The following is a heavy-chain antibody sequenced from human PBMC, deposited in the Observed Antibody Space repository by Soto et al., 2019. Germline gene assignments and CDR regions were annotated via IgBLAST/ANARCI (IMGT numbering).Heavy chain of an antibody. D-gene: IGHD3-10*01. CDR2: INQSGST. Sequence: QVQLQQWGAGLLKPSETLSLTCAVYGGSFSGNYWSWVRQPPGKGLEWIGEINQSGSTNYNPSLKSRDTISVDTSKNQFSLKLSSVTAPDTAVYYCAIEWSYYGSGSYYKYWGQGTLVTVSS. CDR1: GGSFSGNY. V-gene: IGHV4-34*01. CDR3: AIEWSYYGSGSYYKY. J-gene: IGHJ4*02.